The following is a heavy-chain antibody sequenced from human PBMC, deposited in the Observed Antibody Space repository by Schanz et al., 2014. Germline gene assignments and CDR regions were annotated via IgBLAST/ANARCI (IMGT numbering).Heavy chain of an antibody. CDR2: MNPNSGNP. J-gene: IGHJ6*02. V-gene: IGHV1-8*01. CDR3: ARAKRFGDMDV. Sequence: QVQLVQSGAEVKKPGASVKVSCKASGYTFTSYDINWVRQAPGQGLEWLGWMNPNSGNPGFAQKFRGRVTMTRNTSMSTAYMELRNLRSDDTAVYYCARAKRFGDMDVWGQGTTVTVSS. D-gene: IGHD3-10*01. CDR1: GYTFTSYD.